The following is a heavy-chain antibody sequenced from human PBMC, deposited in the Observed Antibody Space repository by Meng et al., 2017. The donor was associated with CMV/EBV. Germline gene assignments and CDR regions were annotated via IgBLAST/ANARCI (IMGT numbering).Heavy chain of an antibody. CDR1: GGTFSSYA. CDR3: ARDVRYAAAGLRTFDY. J-gene: IGHJ4*02. D-gene: IGHD6-13*01. CDR2: IIPIFGTA. V-gene: IGHV1-69*05. Sequence: SVKVSCKASGGTFSSYAISWVRQAPEQGLEWMGGIIPIFGTANYAQKFQGRVTITTDESTSTAYMELSSLRSDDTAVYYCARDVRYAAAGLRTFDYWGQGTLVTVSS.